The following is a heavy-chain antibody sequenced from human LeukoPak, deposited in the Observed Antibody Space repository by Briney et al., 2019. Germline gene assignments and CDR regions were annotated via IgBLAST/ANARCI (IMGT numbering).Heavy chain of an antibody. CDR2: INAGNGNT. D-gene: IGHD3-16*02. CDR1: GYTFTSYA. Sequence: ASVTVSCTASGYTFTSYAMHWVRQAPGQRLEWMGWINAGNGNTKYSQKFQGRVTITRDTSASTAYMELSSLRSGDTAVYYCAREGLRSWDYVWGSYRFIPRFDPWGQGTLVTVSS. J-gene: IGHJ5*02. CDR3: AREGLRSWDYVWGSYRFIPRFDP. V-gene: IGHV1-3*01.